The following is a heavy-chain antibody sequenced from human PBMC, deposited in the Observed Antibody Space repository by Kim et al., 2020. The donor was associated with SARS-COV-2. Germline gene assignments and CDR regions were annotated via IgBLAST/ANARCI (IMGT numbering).Heavy chain of an antibody. CDR2: ISSSGSTI. Sequence: GGSLRLSCAASGFTFSSYEMNWVRQAPGKGLEWVSYISSSGSTIYYADSVKGRFTISRDNAKNSLYLQMNSLRAEDTAVYYCARDLLYMPVEKNGFHSYYYGMDVWGQGTTVTVSS. J-gene: IGHJ6*02. CDR3: ARDLLYMPVEKNGFHSYYYGMDV. V-gene: IGHV3-48*03. CDR1: GFTFSSYE. D-gene: IGHD2-2*01.